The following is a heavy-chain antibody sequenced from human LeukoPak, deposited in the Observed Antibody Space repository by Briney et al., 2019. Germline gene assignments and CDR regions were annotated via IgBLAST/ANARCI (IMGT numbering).Heavy chain of an antibody. CDR1: GFTFDDYA. Sequence: GRSLRLSCAASGFTFDDYAMHWVRQAPGKGLEGVSGISWNSGSIGYADSVKGRFTISRDNAKNSLYLQMNSLRAEDTALYYCAKDSVEYYYDSSGYLDYWGQGTLVSVSS. CDR3: AKDSVEYYYDSSGYLDY. CDR2: ISWNSGSI. J-gene: IGHJ4*02. D-gene: IGHD3-22*01. V-gene: IGHV3-9*01.